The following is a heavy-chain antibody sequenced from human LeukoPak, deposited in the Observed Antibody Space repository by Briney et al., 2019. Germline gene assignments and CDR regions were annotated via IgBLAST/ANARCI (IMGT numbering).Heavy chain of an antibody. D-gene: IGHD3-10*02. Sequence: PSETLSLPCTVSIGSLKRHYWSWLRQPPGQGLEWLAYIYDSGNTNYNPSLKSRLSISMDTSKNQFSLNLTSVTAADTAVYYSAREMLQGSSQGMYVWGKGTTVIVSS. J-gene: IGHJ6*04. CDR2: IYDSGNT. CDR1: IGSLKRHY. CDR3: AREMLQGSSQGMYV. V-gene: IGHV4-59*11.